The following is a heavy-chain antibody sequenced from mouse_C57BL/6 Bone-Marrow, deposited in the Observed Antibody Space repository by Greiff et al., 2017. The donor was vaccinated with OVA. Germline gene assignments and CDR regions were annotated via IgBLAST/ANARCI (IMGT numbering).Heavy chain of an antibody. V-gene: IGHV1-22*01. CDR2: INPNNGGT. Sequence: VQLKESGPELVKPGASVKMSCKASGYTFTDYNMHWVKQSHGKSLEWIGYINPNNGGTSYNQKFKGKATLTVNKSSSTAYMELRSLTSEDSAVYYCARGTGDAMDYWGQGTSVTVSS. CDR3: ARGTGDAMDY. J-gene: IGHJ4*01. CDR1: GYTFTDYN. D-gene: IGHD4-1*01.